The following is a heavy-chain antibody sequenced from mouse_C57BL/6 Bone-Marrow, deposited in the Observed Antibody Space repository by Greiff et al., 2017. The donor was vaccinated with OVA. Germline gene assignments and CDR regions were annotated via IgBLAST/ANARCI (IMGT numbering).Heavy chain of an antibody. J-gene: IGHJ1*03. V-gene: IGHV14-4*01. CDR2: IDPENGDT. Sequence: EVQLQQSGAELVRPGASVKLSCTASGFNIKDDYMHWVKQRPEQGLEWIGWIDPENGDTEYASKFQGKATITADTSSNTAYLQLSSLTSEDTAVYYCTTYPYDYDVGWYFDVWGTGTTVTVSS. CDR3: TTYPYDYDVGWYFDV. D-gene: IGHD2-4*01. CDR1: GFNIKDDY.